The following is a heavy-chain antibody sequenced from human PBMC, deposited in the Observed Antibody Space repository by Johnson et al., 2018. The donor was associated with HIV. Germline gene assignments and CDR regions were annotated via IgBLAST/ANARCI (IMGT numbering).Heavy chain of an antibody. CDR1: GFSFSSYG. V-gene: IGHV3-33*06. CDR2: IWYDGSNK. CDR3: AKMVHGEPPWAFDI. D-gene: IGHD4-17*01. Sequence: QVQLVESGGGVVPPGRSLRLSCAASGFSFSSYGMHWVRQAPGKGLEWVAVIWYDGSNKYYADSVKGRFTISRDNSKNTLYLQMNSLRAEDTAVYYCAKMVHGEPPWAFDIWGQGTMVTVSS. J-gene: IGHJ3*02.